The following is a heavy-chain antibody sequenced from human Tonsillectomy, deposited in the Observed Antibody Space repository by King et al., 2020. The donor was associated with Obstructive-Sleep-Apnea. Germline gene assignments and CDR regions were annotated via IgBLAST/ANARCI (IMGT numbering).Heavy chain of an antibody. CDR2: MSYDGNNK. J-gene: IGHJ6*02. Sequence: VQLVESGGGVDQPGRPLRLSCAVSGFSFSNYAMHWVRQAPGKGLEWVAVMSYDGNNKYYADSVKGRFTISRDNSKNTLYLEMNSLRAEDTAVYYCAREKWGQETPFGMDVWGQGTTVTVSS. D-gene: IGHD3-16*01. V-gene: IGHV3-30*04. CDR3: AREKWGQETPFGMDV. CDR1: GFSFSNYA.